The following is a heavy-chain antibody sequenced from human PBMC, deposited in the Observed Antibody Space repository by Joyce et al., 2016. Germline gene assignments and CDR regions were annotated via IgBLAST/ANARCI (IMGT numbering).Heavy chain of an antibody. CDR3: GSVFEY. V-gene: IGHV3-74*01. CDR1: GFTFTNYW. J-gene: IGHJ4*02. CDR2: VDSDGSGT. Sequence: EVQLVESGGGLLQPGGSLRLSCAASGFTFTNYWMHWVRQAPGNVRVWVGRVDSDGSGTSYADSVKGRCTISRDNAENMVHLQMNSLRTEDTAVYFCGSVFEYWGRGALVTVSS.